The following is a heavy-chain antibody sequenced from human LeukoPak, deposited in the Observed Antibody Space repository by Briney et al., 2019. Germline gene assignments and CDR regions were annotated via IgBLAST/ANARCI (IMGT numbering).Heavy chain of an antibody. CDR1: GFTFSSYD. CDR2: IGTAGDT. V-gene: IGHV3-13*01. Sequence: PGGSLRLSCAASGFTFSSYDMHWVRQATGKGLEWVSAIGTAGDTYYPGSVKGRFTISRENAKNSLYLQMNSLRAEDTAVYYCARYYYDSSGSPGFDYWGQGTLVTVSS. J-gene: IGHJ4*02. D-gene: IGHD3-22*01. CDR3: ARYYYDSSGSPGFDY.